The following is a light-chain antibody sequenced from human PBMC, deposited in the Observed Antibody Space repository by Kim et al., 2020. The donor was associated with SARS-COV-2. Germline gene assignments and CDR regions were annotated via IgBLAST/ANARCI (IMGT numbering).Light chain of an antibody. Sequence: EIVLTQSPGTLSLSPGERATLSCRASQSFSNSYLAWYQQKPGQAPRLLIYGTSSRATGIPDRFSGSGSRTDFTLTISRLEPEDFAVYYCHQYGSTPQTFGQGTKVDIK. CDR2: GTS. J-gene: IGKJ1*01. CDR3: HQYGSTPQT. V-gene: IGKV3-20*01. CDR1: QSFSNSY.